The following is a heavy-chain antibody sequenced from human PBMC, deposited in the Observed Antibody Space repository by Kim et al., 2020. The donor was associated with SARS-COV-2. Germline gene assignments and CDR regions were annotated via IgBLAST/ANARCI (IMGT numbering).Heavy chain of an antibody. D-gene: IGHD3-22*01. Sequence: GGSLRLSCAASGFSFSSYEMNWVRQAPGKGLEWVSYISSSGNTEYYADSVKGRFTISRDNAKNSLYLEMSSLIGEDTAVYYCARDLYDSSGYYQYWGQG. CDR1: GFSFSSYE. CDR3: ARDLYDSSGYYQY. J-gene: IGHJ4*02. V-gene: IGHV3-48*03. CDR2: ISSSGNTE.